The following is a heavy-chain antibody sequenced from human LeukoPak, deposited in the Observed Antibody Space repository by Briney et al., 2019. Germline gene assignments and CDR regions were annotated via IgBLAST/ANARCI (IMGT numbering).Heavy chain of an antibody. Sequence: GGSLRLSCAASGYTFSDHVMHSVRQAPGKGLEWVTMIWSTGTNGSYADSAKGRFTISRDNSKNTLYLQMNNLRVEDTGVYYCAKELWGGNDYWGQGTLVTVSP. CDR2: IWSTGTNG. J-gene: IGHJ4*02. CDR1: GYTFSDHV. V-gene: IGHV3-33*06. D-gene: IGHD3-16*01. CDR3: AKELWGGNDY.